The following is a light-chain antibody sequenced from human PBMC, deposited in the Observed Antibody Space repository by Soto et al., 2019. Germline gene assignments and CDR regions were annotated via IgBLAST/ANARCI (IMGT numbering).Light chain of an antibody. CDR3: SSYTTSNTRQIV. CDR1: SSDVGGYNY. J-gene: IGLJ1*01. CDR2: DVS. V-gene: IGLV2-14*01. Sequence: QSALTQPASVSGSPGQSITISCTGTSSDVGGYNYVSWYQQHPDKAPKFMIYDVSNRPSGVSNRFSGSKSGNTASLTISGFQAEDEADYYCSSYTTSNTRQIVFGTGTKLTVL.